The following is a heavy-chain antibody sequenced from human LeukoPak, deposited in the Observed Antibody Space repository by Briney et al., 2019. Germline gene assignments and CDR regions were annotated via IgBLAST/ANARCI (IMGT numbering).Heavy chain of an antibody. V-gene: IGHV1-18*04. D-gene: IGHD3-10*01. CDR2: ISAYNGNT. J-gene: IGHJ3*02. CDR1: GYTFTSYG. CDR3: ARVATMVRGAFDI. Sequence: GASVKVSCKASGYTFTSYGIHWVRQAPGQGLEWMGLISAYNGNTSYAQKLQGRVTMTTDTSTSTDYMELRNLRSDDTAVYYCARVATMVRGAFDIGRQEPMVPVP.